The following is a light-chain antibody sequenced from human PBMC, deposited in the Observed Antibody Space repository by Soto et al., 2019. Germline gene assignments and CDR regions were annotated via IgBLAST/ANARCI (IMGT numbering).Light chain of an antibody. CDR1: QSISSW. Sequence: DIQMTQSPSTLSASEGDRVTITCRASQSISSWLAWYQQKPGKAPKLLIYDASRLESGVPSRFSGSGSGTEFTLTICSLQPDDFATYYCQQYNSYSWTFGQGTKVDIK. CDR3: QQYNSYSWT. V-gene: IGKV1-5*01. J-gene: IGKJ1*01. CDR2: DAS.